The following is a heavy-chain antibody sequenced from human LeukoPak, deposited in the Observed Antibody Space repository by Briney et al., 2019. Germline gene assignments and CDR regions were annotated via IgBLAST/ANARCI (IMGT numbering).Heavy chain of an antibody. Sequence: SVKVSCKASGGTFSSYAISWVRQAPGQGLEWMGRIIPILGIANYAQKFQGRVTITADKSTSTAYMELSSLRSEDTAVYYCATPSGGYSYGLFDYWGQGTLVTVSS. CDR1: GGTFSSYA. V-gene: IGHV1-69*04. CDR3: ATPSGGYSYGLFDY. CDR2: IIPILGIA. J-gene: IGHJ4*02. D-gene: IGHD5-18*01.